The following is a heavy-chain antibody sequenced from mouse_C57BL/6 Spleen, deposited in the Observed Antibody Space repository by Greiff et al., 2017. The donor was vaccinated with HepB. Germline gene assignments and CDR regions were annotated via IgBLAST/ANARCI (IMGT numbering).Heavy chain of an antibody. J-gene: IGHJ3*01. CDR1: GYTFTDYE. Sequence: VQLQQSGAELVRPGASVTLSCKASGYTFTDYEMHWVKQTPVHGLEWIGSIDPETGGTAYNQKFKGKAILTADKSSSTAYMELRSLTSEDSAVYYCTREDDLRRGAWFAYWGQGTLVTVSA. V-gene: IGHV1-15*01. CDR2: IDPETGGT. CDR3: TREDDLRRGAWFAY. D-gene: IGHD2-12*01.